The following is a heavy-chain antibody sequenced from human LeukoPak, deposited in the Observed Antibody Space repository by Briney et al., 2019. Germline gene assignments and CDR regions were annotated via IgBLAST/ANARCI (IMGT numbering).Heavy chain of an antibody. CDR3: ARAPSEVGGYYPEYFRH. J-gene: IGHJ1*01. Sequence: PGGSLRLSCAASGFAFSSSWMLWVRQAPGKGLVWVSRINSDGTYTNYADSVKGRFTISRDNAKNTVSLQMDSLRAEDTGVYYCARAPSEVGGYYPEYFRHWGQGTLVTVSS. V-gene: IGHV3-74*01. D-gene: IGHD3-22*01. CDR1: GFAFSSSW. CDR2: INSDGTYT.